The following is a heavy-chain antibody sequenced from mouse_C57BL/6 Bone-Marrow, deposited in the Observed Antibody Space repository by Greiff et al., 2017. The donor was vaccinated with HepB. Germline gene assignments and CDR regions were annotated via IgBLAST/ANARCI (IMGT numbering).Heavy chain of an antibody. Sequence: QVQLQQSGAELVRPGASVKLSCTASGFNIKDDYMHWVKQRPGQGLEWIGDIYPGSGSTNYNEKFKSKATLTVDTSSSTAYMQLSSLTSEDSAVYYCARRGYYGNYGAMDYWGQGTSVTVSS. V-gene: IGHV1-55*01. J-gene: IGHJ4*01. CDR3: ARRGYYGNYGAMDY. D-gene: IGHD2-1*01. CDR1: GFNIKDDY. CDR2: IYPGSGST.